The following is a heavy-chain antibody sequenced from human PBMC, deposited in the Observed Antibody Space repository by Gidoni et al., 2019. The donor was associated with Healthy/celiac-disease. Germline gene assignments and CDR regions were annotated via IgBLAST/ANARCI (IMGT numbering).Heavy chain of an antibody. J-gene: IGHJ5*02. D-gene: IGHD3-22*01. CDR3: ARRGYYYDSSGYWFDWFDP. CDR1: GYSFTSYW. Sequence: EVQLVQSGAEVKKPGESLRISCKGSGYSFTSYWIRWVRQMPGKGLEWMGRIDPSDSYTNYSPSFQGHVTISADKSISTAYLQWSSLKASDTAMYYCARRGYYYDSSGYWFDWFDPWGQGTLVTVSS. CDR2: IDPSDSYT. V-gene: IGHV5-10-1*03.